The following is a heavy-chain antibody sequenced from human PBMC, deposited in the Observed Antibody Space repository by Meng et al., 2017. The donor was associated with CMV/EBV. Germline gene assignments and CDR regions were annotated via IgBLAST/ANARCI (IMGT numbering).Heavy chain of an antibody. CDR3: ARDQEGGGFDY. D-gene: IGHD3-16*01. CDR1: GFTFSDYY. V-gene: IGHV3-11*06. Sequence: GGSLRLSCAASGFTFSDYYMSWIRQAPGKGLEWVSSISSSSSYIYYADSVKGRFTISRDNAKNSLYLQMNSLRAEDTAVYYCARDQEGGGFDYWGQGTLVTVSS. J-gene: IGHJ4*02. CDR2: ISSSSSYI.